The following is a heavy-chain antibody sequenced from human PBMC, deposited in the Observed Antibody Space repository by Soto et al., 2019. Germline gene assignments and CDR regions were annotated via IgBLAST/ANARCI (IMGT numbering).Heavy chain of an antibody. Sequence: EVQLVESGGGLVKPGGSLRLCCAASGFTFSSYSMNWVRQAPGKGLEWVSSISSSSSYIYYADSVKGRFTISIDNAKNSLYLQMNSLRAEDTAVYYCARPGHYYYYYTDVRGKGTTVTVSS. CDR1: GFTFSSYS. J-gene: IGHJ6*03. V-gene: IGHV3-21*01. CDR3: ARPGHYYYYYTDV. CDR2: ISSSSSYI.